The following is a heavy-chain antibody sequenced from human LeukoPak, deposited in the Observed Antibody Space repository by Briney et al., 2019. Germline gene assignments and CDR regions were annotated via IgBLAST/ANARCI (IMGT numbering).Heavy chain of an antibody. J-gene: IGHJ4*02. CDR2: INQSGST. V-gene: IGHV4-39*07. D-gene: IGHD6-13*01. CDR3: AGAAAGIPQFD. Sequence: SESLSLTCTVSGDSIGSSSFYWGWIRQPPGKGLEWIGEINQSGSTNYNPSLKSRVTISVDTSKNQFSLKLSSVTAADTAVYYCAGAAAGIPQFDWGQGTLVTVSS. CDR1: GDSIGSSSFY.